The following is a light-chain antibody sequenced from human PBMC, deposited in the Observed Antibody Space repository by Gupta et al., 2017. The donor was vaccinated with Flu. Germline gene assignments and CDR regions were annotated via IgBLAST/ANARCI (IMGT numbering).Light chain of an antibody. V-gene: IGLV4-69*01. J-gene: IGLJ3*02. CDR2: INSDGSR. CDR1: GLSLNA. CDR3: QAWGPDIQVV. Sequence: GLSLNAVACHLQRPKPGPRYVMKINSDGSRRRGYGIPERFSGSSSGTQRYLTISSLQSEDEADYYCQAWGPDIQVVFGGGTKLTVL.